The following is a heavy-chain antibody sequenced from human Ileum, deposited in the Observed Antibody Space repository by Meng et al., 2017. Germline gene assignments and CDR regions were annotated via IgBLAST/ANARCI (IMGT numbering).Heavy chain of an antibody. CDR2: ISYDGSNK. CDR3: ARSLGYGDYWSY. CDR1: GFTCRSYA. J-gene: IGHJ4*02. Sequence: QVTVVEYGGGGVRSGRALRLSCAGLGFTCRSYAMHWVRQAPGKGLEWVAVISYDGSNKYYADSVKGRFTISRDNSKNTLYLQMNSLRAEDTAVYYCARSLGYGDYWSYWGQGTLVTVSS. V-gene: IGHV3-30*01. D-gene: IGHD4-17*01.